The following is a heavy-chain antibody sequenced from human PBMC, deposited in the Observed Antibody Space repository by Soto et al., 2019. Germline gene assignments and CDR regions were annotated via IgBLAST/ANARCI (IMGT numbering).Heavy chain of an antibody. J-gene: IGHJ5*02. Sequence: QVQLQESGPGLVKPSETLSLTCTVSGGSISSYYWSWIRQPPGKGLEWIGYIYYSGSTNYNPSLKSRVTISVDTSKNQFSLRLSSVTAADTAVYYCASLSTMVRMDVNWFDPWGQGTLVTVSS. CDR3: ASLSTMVRMDVNWFDP. CDR1: GGSISSYY. D-gene: IGHD3-10*01. V-gene: IGHV4-59*01. CDR2: IYYSGST.